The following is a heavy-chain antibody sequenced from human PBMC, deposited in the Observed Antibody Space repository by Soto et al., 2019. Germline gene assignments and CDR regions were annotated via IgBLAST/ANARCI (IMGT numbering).Heavy chain of an antibody. J-gene: IGHJ6*02. Sequence: PGGSLRLSCAASGFTFNSYGMHWVRQAPGKGLEWVAVISYDGSNRYYADSVKGRFTISRDNSKNTLYLQMDSLRAEDTAVYYCAKVMTKLTTTRWYYYYGLDVWGQGTTVTVS. V-gene: IGHV3-30*18. D-gene: IGHD4-4*01. CDR1: GFTFNSYG. CDR2: ISYDGSNR. CDR3: AKVMTKLTTTRWYYYYGLDV.